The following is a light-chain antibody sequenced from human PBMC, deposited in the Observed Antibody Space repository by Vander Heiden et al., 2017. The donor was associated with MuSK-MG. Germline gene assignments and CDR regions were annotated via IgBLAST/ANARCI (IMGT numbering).Light chain of an antibody. CDR1: QSISMW. J-gene: IGKJ1*01. Sequence: DIQMTQSPSTLSASVGDRVTITCRASQSISMWLAWYQQKPGKAPNLLIYKASSLESGVPSRFRGSGSGTEFTLTISSLQPDDFATYYCQHYNSNSWTFGQGTKVEIK. CDR2: KAS. V-gene: IGKV1-5*03. CDR3: QHYNSNSWT.